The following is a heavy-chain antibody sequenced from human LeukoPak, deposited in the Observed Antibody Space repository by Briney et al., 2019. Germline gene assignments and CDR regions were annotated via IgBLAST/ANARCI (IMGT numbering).Heavy chain of an antibody. D-gene: IGHD2-2*01. CDR3: ARSSIVVLPAALKVYYYYMDV. J-gene: IGHJ6*03. V-gene: IGHV3-48*04. CDR2: ISSSSATI. Sequence: GGSLRLSCAASGFIFSSYSLHWVRQAPGKGLEWISYISSSSATIYYADSVKGRFTISRDNAKNSLYLQMNSLRAEDTAVYYCARSSIVVLPAALKVYYYYMDVWGKGTTVTVSS. CDR1: GFIFSSYS.